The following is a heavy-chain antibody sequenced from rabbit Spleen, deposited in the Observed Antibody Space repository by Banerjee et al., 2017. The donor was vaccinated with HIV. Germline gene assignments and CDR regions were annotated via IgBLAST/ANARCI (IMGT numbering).Heavy chain of an antibody. J-gene: IGHJ4*01. CDR1: GFSFSSSYW. Sequence: QEQLVESGGGLVKPAGSLTLTCTASGFSFSSSYWICWVRQAPGKGLEWIACIYGGSSGSTYYASWAKDRFAISKASWTTVTLQMTSLTAADTATYFCARRNGIGGYYFDLGGPGTLVTVS. CDR2: IYGGSSGST. D-gene: IGHD1-1*01. V-gene: IGHV1S45*01. CDR3: ARRNGIGGYYFDL.